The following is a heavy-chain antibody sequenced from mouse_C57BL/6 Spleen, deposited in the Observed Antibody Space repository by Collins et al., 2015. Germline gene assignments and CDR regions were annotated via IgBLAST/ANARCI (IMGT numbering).Heavy chain of an antibody. CDR1: GYTFTDYE. CDR3: ARDFGLNYYGSSYGDWYFDV. V-gene: IGHV1-15*01. Sequence: QVQLQQSGAGLVRPGASVTLSCKASGYTFTDYEMHWVKQTPVHGLEWIGAIDPETGGTAYNQKFKGEAILTADKSSTTAYMELRSLTSEDSAVYYCARDFGLNYYGSSYGDWYFDVWGTGTTVTVSS. CDR2: IDPETGGT. J-gene: IGHJ1*03. D-gene: IGHD1-1*01.